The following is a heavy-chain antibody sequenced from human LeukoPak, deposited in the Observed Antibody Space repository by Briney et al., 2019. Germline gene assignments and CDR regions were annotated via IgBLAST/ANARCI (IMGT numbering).Heavy chain of an antibody. D-gene: IGHD1-26*01. V-gene: IGHV4-39*07. J-gene: IGHJ4*02. CDR3: ARDLERTYYPDY. CDR2: IYYSGST. Sequence: SETLSLTCTVSGGSISSSSYYWGWIRQPPGKGLEWIGSIYYSGSTYYNPSLKSRVTISVDTSKNQFSLKLSSVTAADTAVYYCARDLERTYYPDYWGQGTLVTVSS. CDR1: GGSISSSSYY.